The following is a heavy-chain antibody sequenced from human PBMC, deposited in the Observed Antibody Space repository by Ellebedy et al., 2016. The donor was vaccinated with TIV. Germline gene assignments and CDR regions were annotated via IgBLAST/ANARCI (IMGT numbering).Heavy chain of an antibody. D-gene: IGHD5-18*01. CDR3: ARHAVDTGTFDY. J-gene: IGHJ4*02. CDR1: GYSFTSYW. CDR2: IYPGDSDT. Sequence: KVSCXGSGYSFTSYWIGWVRQMPGKGLEWMGIIYPGDSDTRYSPSFQGQVTISADKSISTAYLQWSSLKASDTAMYYCARHAVDTGTFDYWGQGTLVTVSS. V-gene: IGHV5-51*01.